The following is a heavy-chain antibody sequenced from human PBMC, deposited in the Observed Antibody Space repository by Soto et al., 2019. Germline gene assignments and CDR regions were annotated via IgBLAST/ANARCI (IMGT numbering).Heavy chain of an antibody. V-gene: IGHV6-1*01. CDR2: TYFRSKWYN. CDR3: AKGDNLGPKTGYAFDP. CDR1: GDSVSSNTAS. D-gene: IGHD5-12*01. Sequence: SQTLSLTCAISGDSVSSNTASWNWIRQSPSRGLEWLGRTYFRSKWYNDYAVSVKSRIIINPDTSNNQFSLQLNSVTPEDTAVYFCAKGDNLGPKTGYAFDPWGQGIMVTVSS. J-gene: IGHJ5*02.